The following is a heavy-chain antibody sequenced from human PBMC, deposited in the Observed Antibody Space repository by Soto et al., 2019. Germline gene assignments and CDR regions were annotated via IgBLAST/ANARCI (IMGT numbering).Heavy chain of an antibody. D-gene: IGHD3-10*01. J-gene: IGHJ4*02. Sequence: QVQLVQSGAEVKKPGSSVKVSCTASGDTFNFYTINWVRQAPGQGLEWVGRVNPIVGMSNSAQKSRGIVSITGDQATIKAYLFLTSLKSEDTAMYYCATSYGSGSTHFDYWGQGTRVTVSS. CDR1: GDTFNFYT. CDR3: ATSYGSGSTHFDY. V-gene: IGHV1-69*02. CDR2: VNPIVGMS.